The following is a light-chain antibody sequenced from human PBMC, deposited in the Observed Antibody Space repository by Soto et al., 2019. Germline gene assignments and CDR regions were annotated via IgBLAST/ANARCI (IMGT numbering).Light chain of an antibody. Sequence: IPLTQSPSSLSASVGDIVTITCRASQGVSSSLAWYQQKPGKAPKLLIFAASTLQSGVPSRFSGSGSGTDFTLTISSLQPEDVATYYCQQLNSYPFTFGQGTRLEIK. V-gene: IGKV1-9*01. CDR2: AAS. J-gene: IGKJ5*01. CDR3: QQLNSYPFT. CDR1: QGVSSS.